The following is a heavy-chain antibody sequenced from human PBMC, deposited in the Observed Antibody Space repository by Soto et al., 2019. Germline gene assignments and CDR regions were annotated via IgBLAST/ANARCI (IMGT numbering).Heavy chain of an antibody. Sequence: PGGPLSLSCAASGFTFTRYGRPWVRQAQGRGLGGFSYISSTTNYIYYGDSMKARFTISRDNAKNSLYLEMNSLRAEDTAVYYCARESEDRTSNFDYWGQGALVTVSS. CDR2: ISSTTNYI. CDR3: ARESEDRTSNFDY. V-gene: IGHV3-21*06. CDR1: GFTFTRYG. J-gene: IGHJ4*02.